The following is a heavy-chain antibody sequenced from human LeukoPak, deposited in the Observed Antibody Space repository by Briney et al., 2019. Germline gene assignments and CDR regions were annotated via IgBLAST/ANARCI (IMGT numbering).Heavy chain of an antibody. J-gene: IGHJ4*02. V-gene: IGHV3-9*01. CDR1: GFTFDDYA. Sequence: GRSLRLSCAASGFTFDDYAVHWVRQAPGKGLEWVSGISWNSGSIGYADSVKGRFTISRDNAKNSLYLQMNSLRAEDTALYYCAKDMREYCGGDCYPTFDYWGQGTLVTVSS. CDR3: AKDMREYCGGDCYPTFDY. CDR2: ISWNSGSI. D-gene: IGHD2-21*02.